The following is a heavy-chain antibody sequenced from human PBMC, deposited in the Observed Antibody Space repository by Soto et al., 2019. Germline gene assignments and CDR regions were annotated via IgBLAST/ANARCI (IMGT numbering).Heavy chain of an antibody. D-gene: IGHD1-1*01. Sequence: HPGGSLRLSCAASGFTFSSYGMHWVRQAPGKGLEWVAVISYDGSNKYYADSVKGRFTISRDNSKNTLYLQMNSLRAEDTAVYYCAKEGYGNESPFDYWGQGTLVTISS. CDR3: AKEGYGNESPFDY. J-gene: IGHJ4*02. CDR2: ISYDGSNK. CDR1: GFTFSSYG. V-gene: IGHV3-30*18.